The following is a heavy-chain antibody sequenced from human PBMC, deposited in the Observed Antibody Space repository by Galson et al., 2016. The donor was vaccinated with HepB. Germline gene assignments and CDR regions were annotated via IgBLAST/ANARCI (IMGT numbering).Heavy chain of an antibody. CDR2: IDWDDDK. V-gene: IGHV2-70*11. CDR1: GFSLSTSGVC. CDR3: AWIERCTSRSTFNP. D-gene: IGHD2-8*01. J-gene: IGHJ5*02. Sequence: PALVKPTQTLTLTCTFSGFSLSTSGVCVNWIRQPPGKALEWLARIDWDDDKYYSTSLKTTLTISKDTSKNQVVLTMTNMDPEDTATYFCAWIERCTSRSTFNPWGQGTLVTVSP.